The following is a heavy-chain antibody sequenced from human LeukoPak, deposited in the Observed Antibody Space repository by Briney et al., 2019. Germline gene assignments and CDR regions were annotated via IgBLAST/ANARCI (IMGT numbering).Heavy chain of an antibody. CDR2: ISSSSSTI. Sequence: GGSLRLSCAASGFTFSTYTMNWVRQAPGKGLEWVSYISSSSSTIYYADSVKGRFTISRDNAKNSLYLQMNSLRAEDTAVYYCARDRRFLEWLSSDFDYWGQGTLVTVSS. D-gene: IGHD3-3*01. CDR1: GFTFSTYT. V-gene: IGHV3-48*01. CDR3: ARDRRFLEWLSSDFDY. J-gene: IGHJ4*02.